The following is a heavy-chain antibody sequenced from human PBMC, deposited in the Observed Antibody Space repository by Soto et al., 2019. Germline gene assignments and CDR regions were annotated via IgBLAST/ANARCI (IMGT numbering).Heavy chain of an antibody. J-gene: IGHJ4*02. CDR3: ARGAGIVALPGELEDVNYDY. CDR1: GQSFSGHS. Sequence: QVQLQQWAAGLVKPSETLSLSCAVYGQSFSGHSWAWIRQPPGKGLEWIGEINESGSTNYNPSLKSRVTISTDTSKNQFSLQLSSVSAADTAAYFCARGAGIVALPGELEDVNYDYWGQGTLVNVSS. D-gene: IGHD1-1*01. V-gene: IGHV4-34*01. CDR2: INESGST.